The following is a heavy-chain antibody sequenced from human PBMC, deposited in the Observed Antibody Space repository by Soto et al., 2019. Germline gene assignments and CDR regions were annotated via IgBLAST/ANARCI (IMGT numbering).Heavy chain of an antibody. CDR3: ARGFSYYDILTGYYEPPSPMHNGMDV. J-gene: IGHJ6*02. D-gene: IGHD3-9*01. Sequence: ASVKVSCKASGGTFSSYAISWVRQAPGQGLEWMGGIIPIFGTANYAQKFQGRVTITADESTSTAYMELSSLRSEDTAVYYCARGFSYYDILTGYYEPPSPMHNGMDVWGQGTTVTVSS. V-gene: IGHV1-69*13. CDR1: GGTFSSYA. CDR2: IIPIFGTA.